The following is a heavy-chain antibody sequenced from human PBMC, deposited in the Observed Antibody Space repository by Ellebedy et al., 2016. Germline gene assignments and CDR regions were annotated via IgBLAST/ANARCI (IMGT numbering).Heavy chain of an antibody. CDR1: GFTFSSYG. V-gene: IGHV3-33*01. D-gene: IGHD3-3*01. J-gene: IGHJ4*02. CDR3: ARDGSPYPRITIFGVVMDRFDY. Sequence: GGSLRLXXAASGFTFSSYGMHWVRQAPGKGLEWVAVIWYDGSNKYYADSVKGRFTISRDNSKNTLYLQMNSLRAEDTAVYYCARDGSPYPRITIFGVVMDRFDYWGQGTLVTVSS. CDR2: IWYDGSNK.